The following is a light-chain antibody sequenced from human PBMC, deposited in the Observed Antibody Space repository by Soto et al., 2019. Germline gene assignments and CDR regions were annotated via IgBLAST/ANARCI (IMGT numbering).Light chain of an antibody. Sequence: EIVLTQSPATVSLSPGERATLSCRASQSVNSYLAWYQQKPGQAPRLLIYDASNRATGIPARFSGSGSGTDFTLTISSLEPEDVALYYCQQRSNWPPLTFGGGTKVEIK. CDR1: QSVNSY. CDR3: QQRSNWPPLT. V-gene: IGKV3-11*01. CDR2: DAS. J-gene: IGKJ4*01.